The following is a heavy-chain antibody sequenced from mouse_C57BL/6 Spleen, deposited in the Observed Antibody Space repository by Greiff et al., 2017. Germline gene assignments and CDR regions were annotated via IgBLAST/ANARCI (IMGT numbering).Heavy chain of an antibody. CDR2: ISSGSSSI. Sequence: DVQLVESGGGLVKPGGSLKLSCAASGFTFSDYGMHWVRQAPEKGLEWVAYISSGSSSIYYADTVKGRFTISRDNAKNTLFLQMTSLRSEDTAMYYCARFRFWYFDVWGTGTTVTVSS. CDR3: ARFRFWYFDV. V-gene: IGHV5-17*01. CDR1: GFTFSDYG. J-gene: IGHJ1*03.